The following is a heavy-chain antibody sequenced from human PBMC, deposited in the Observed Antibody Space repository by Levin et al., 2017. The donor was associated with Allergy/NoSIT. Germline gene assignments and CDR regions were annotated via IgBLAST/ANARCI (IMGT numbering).Heavy chain of an antibody. J-gene: IGHJ4*02. V-gene: IGHV3-15*01. Sequence: SGGSLRLSCAASGFTFSNAWMSWVRQAPGKGLEWVGRIKSKTDGGTTDYAAPVKGRFTISRDDSKNTLYLQMNSLKTEDTAVYYCTRPYYYDSSGYYWSPHWGQGTLVTVSS. CDR1: GFTFSNAW. CDR2: IKSKTDGGTT. CDR3: TRPYYYDSSGYYWSPH. D-gene: IGHD3-22*01.